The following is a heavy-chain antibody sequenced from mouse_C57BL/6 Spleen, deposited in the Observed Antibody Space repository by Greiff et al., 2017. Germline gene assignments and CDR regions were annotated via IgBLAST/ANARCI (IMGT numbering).Heavy chain of an antibody. J-gene: IGHJ3*01. Sequence: DVKLQESGPGLVKPSQSLSLTCSVTGYSITSGYYWNWIRPFPGNKLEWMGYISYEGSNNYNPSPKNRISSTRDSSKNQFFLKLNSVTTEDTATYYGGRDDGYYPFAYWGQGTLVTVSA. D-gene: IGHD2-3*01. CDR3: GRDDGYYPFAY. CDR1: GYSITSGYY. V-gene: IGHV3-6*01. CDR2: ISYEGSN.